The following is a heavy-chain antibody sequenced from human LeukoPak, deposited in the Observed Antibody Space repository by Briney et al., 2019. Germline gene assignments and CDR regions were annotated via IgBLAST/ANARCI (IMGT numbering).Heavy chain of an antibody. Sequence: PSETLSLTCAVYGGSFSGYHWTWIRQSPGKGLEWIGDINPSGSTYYNPSLKSRLTISVDTSKNQFSLKLSSVTAADTAVYYCARPVRSYYGSGTYGVDWGQGTLVTVSS. CDR1: GGSFSGYH. CDR2: INPSGST. J-gene: IGHJ4*02. V-gene: IGHV4-34*01. D-gene: IGHD3-10*01. CDR3: ARPVRSYYGSGTYGVD.